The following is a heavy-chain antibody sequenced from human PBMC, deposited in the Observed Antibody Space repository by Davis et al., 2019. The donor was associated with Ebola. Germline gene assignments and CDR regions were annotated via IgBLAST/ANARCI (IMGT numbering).Heavy chain of an antibody. Sequence: MPSETLSLTCSVSGGSISKNFWNWIRQPPGKGLEWIGYVNYRGTTNYNPSLKNRVTISVDTSENQFALKLTSVTAEDTAVYLCARDDGSGWPYGMDVWGQGTLVTVSS. CDR2: VNYRGTT. CDR3: ARDDGSGWPYGMDV. J-gene: IGHJ6*02. V-gene: IGHV4-59*01. D-gene: IGHD6-19*01. CDR1: GGSISKNF.